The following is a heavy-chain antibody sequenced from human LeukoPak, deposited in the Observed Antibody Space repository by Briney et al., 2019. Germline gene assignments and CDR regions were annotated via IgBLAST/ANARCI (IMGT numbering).Heavy chain of an antibody. V-gene: IGHV4-61*02. CDR2: IYTGGTT. CDR3: ASWFHDFDY. Sequence: NPSQTLSLTCTVSGGSISSGSHYWSWIRQPAGKGLEWIGRIYTGGTTNYIPSLKSRVTISVDTSKNQFSLKLSSVTAADTAVYYCASWFHDFDYWGQGTLVTVSS. J-gene: IGHJ4*02. D-gene: IGHD3-10*01. CDR1: GGSISSGSHY.